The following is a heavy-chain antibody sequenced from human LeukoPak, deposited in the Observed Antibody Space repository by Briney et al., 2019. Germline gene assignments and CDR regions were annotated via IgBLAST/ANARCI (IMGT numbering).Heavy chain of an antibody. CDR3: TTRLGATGVLDY. D-gene: IGHD1-26*01. V-gene: IGHV3-73*01. CDR1: GFTFSGSA. CDR2: IRSKANSYAT. J-gene: IGHJ4*02. Sequence: GGSLKLSCAASGFTFSGSAMHWVRQASGKGLEWVGRIRSKANSYATAYAASVKGRFTISRDDSKNTAYLQMNSLKTEDTAVYYCTTRLGATGVLDYWGQGTLVTVSS.